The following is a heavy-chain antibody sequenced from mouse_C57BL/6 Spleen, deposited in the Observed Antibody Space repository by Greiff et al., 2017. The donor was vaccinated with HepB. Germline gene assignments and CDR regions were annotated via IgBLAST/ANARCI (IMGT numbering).Heavy chain of an antibody. V-gene: IGHV3-1*01. D-gene: IGHD2-3*01. Sequence: EVMLVESGPGMVKPSQSLSLTCTVTGYSITSGYDWHWIRHFPGNKLEWMGYISYSGSTNYNPSLKSRISITHDTSKNHFFLKLNSVTTEDTATYYCARYDGNHWYFDVWGTGTTVTVSS. CDR2: ISYSGST. CDR1: GYSITSGYD. J-gene: IGHJ1*03. CDR3: ARYDGNHWYFDV.